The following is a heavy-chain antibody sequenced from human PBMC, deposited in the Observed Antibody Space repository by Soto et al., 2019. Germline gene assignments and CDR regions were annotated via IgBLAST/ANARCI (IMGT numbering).Heavy chain of an antibody. CDR2: MNPNSGNT. V-gene: IGHV1-8*01. Sequence: ASVKVSCKASGYTLSDNAIGWVRQATGQGLEWMGWMNPNSGNTGYAQKFQSRVSMTRNTSKTTAYLELSSLRSDDTAIYFCAIMATPGNLNWFDPWGQGTLVTVSS. D-gene: IGHD2-8*01. CDR3: AIMATPGNLNWFDP. J-gene: IGHJ5*02. CDR1: GYTLSDNA.